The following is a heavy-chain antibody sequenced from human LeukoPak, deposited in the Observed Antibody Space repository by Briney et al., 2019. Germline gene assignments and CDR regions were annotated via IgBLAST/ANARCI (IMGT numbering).Heavy chain of an antibody. V-gene: IGHV3-30*18. J-gene: IGHJ6*02. CDR2: ISYDGSNK. CDR3: AKEGANIVVVPAAIQPSLKGSYYYYGMDV. D-gene: IGHD2-2*01. CDR1: GFTFCSYG. Sequence: PGRSLRLSCAASGFTFCSYGMHWVRQAPGKGLEWVAVISYDGSNKYYADSVKGRFTISRDNSKNTLYLQMNSLRAEDTAVYYCAKEGANIVVVPAAIQPSLKGSYYYYGMDVWGQGTTVTVSS.